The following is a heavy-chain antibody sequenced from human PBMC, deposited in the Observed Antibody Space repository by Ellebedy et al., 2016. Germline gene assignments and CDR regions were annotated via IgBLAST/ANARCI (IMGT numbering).Heavy chain of an antibody. CDR2: IKSKTDGGAA. CDR3: TAVYRYNYDSV. J-gene: IGHJ4*02. Sequence: GGSLRLSCVASGFTFSNAWMNWVRQAPGKGLEWVGRIKSKTDGGAADYAAPVKGRFTISRDDSKNTLYLQMNSLKTEDTAVYFCTAVYRYNYDSVWGQGTLVTVSS. V-gene: IGHV3-15*01. CDR1: GFTFSNAW. D-gene: IGHD5-18*01.